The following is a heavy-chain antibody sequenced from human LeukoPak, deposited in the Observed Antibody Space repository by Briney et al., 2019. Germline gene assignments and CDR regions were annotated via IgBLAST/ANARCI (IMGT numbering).Heavy chain of an antibody. J-gene: IGHJ3*02. CDR3: ARGGSYLSAFDI. Sequence: PGGSLRLSCAASGFTFSSDWMSWVRQAPGKGLGWVANIKQDGSEKYYVDSVKGRFIISRDNAKNSLYLQMNSLRAEDTAVYYCARGGSYLSAFDIWGQGTMVTVSS. CDR1: GFTFSSDW. D-gene: IGHD1-26*01. V-gene: IGHV3-7*03. CDR2: IKQDGSEK.